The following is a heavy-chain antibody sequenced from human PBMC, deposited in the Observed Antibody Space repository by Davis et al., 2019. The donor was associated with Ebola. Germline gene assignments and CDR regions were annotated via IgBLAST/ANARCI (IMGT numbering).Heavy chain of an antibody. D-gene: IGHD1-26*01. CDR3: AKDLQSGSYYGRFDY. Sequence: SCVASGFTFTTYSMSWVRQAPGKALEWVSSISSDSDYIYYADSAKGRFTISRDNAKNSLFLQMDSLRAEDTAVYYCAKDLQSGSYYGRFDYWGQGTLVTVSS. J-gene: IGHJ4*02. V-gene: IGHV3-21*01. CDR2: ISSDSDYI. CDR1: GFTFTTYS.